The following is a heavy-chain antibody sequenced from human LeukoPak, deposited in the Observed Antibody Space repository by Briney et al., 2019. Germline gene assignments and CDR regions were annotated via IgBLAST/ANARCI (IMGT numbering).Heavy chain of an antibody. V-gene: IGHV4-39*01. J-gene: IGHJ4*02. CDR3: AKREYYDSSGYR. D-gene: IGHD3-22*01. CDR1: VRSMSSSSYY. Sequence: PSETLSLTCTVSVRSMSSSSYYWGRIRQPPGKGLDWIGRIYNSGSTYYNPSRKSRVTTSVDTSKNQFSQKLGSVTAADTAVYFCAKREYYDSSGYRWGQGTLVTVSS. CDR2: IYNSGST.